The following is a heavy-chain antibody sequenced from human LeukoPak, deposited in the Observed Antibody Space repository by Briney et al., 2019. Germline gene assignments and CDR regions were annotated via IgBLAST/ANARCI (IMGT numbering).Heavy chain of an antibody. CDR2: ITYDGSNK. Sequence: GGSLTLSCAAYGFTFSSYSRHWVRQPPGKGLEWVGDITYDGSNKYYASFVKGLITISRDNSKNTLYLQMTSLRAEDTGVYYCAKFGGVQLWLPYYYYYMDVWGKGTTVTVSS. J-gene: IGHJ6*03. V-gene: IGHV3-30*04. CDR1: GFTFSSYS. CDR3: AKFGGVQLWLPYYYYYMDV. D-gene: IGHD5-18*01.